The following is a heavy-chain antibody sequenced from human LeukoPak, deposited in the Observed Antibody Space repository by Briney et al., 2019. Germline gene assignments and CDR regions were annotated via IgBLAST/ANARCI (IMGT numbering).Heavy chain of an antibody. CDR2: FDSEDGET. J-gene: IGHJ4*02. D-gene: IGHD6-6*01. V-gene: IGHV1-24*01. CDR3: ARTIAARRPLTYYFDY. Sequence: ASVKVSCKVSGYTLTELSMHWVRQAPGKGLEWMGGFDSEDGETIYAQKFQGRVTMTRNTSISTAYMELSSLRSEDTAVYYCARTIAARRPLTYYFDYWGQGTLVTVSS. CDR1: GYTLTELS.